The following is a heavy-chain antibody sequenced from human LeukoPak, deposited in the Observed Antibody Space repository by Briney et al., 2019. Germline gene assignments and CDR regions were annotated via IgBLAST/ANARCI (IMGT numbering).Heavy chain of an antibody. J-gene: IGHJ4*02. V-gene: IGHV3-23*01. CDR3: AKRGDILTGYYDY. CDR2: ISGSGGST. Sequence: GGSLRLSCAASGFTFSSYGMSWVRQAPGKGLEWVSAISGSGGSTYYADSVKGRFTISRDNSKNTLYLQMNSLRAEDTAVYYCAKRGDILTGYYDYWGQGTLVTVSS. CDR1: GFTFSSYG. D-gene: IGHD3-9*01.